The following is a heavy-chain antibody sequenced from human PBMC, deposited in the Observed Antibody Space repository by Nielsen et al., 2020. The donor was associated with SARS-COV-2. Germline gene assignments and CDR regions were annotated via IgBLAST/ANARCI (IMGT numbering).Heavy chain of an antibody. CDR1: GFTFSNVW. V-gene: IGHV3-15*01. D-gene: IGHD5-18*01. CDR2: IKSKTDGGTT. Sequence: GGSLRLSCAASGFTFSNVWMSWVRQAPGKGLEWVGRIKSKTDGGTTDYAAPVKGRFTISRDDSKNTLYLQMNSLKTEDTAVYYCTTGKGVDTAMVFYYWGQGTLVTVSS. CDR3: TTGKGVDTAMVFYY. J-gene: IGHJ4*02.